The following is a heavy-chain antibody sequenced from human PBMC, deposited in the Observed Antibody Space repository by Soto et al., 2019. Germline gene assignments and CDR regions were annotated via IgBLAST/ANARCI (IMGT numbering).Heavy chain of an antibody. V-gene: IGHV1-3*01. D-gene: IGHD5-12*01. CDR2: INAGNGNT. CDR1: GYTFTSYA. Sequence: ASVKVSCKASGYTFTSYAMHWVRQAPGQRLEWMGWINAGNGNTKYSQKFQGRVTITRDTSASTAYMELSSLRSEDTAVYYCARDRAEYSGYPGLDYWGQGTLVPVSS. J-gene: IGHJ4*02. CDR3: ARDRAEYSGYPGLDY.